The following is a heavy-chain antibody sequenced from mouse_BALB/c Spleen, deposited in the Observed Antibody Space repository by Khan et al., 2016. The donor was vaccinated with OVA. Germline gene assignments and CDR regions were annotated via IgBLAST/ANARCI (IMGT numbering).Heavy chain of an antibody. V-gene: IGHV3-2*02. Sequence: EVRLQESGPGLVKPSQSLSLTCTVTGYSLTSNYAWNWIRQFPGNKLEWMGYINYSGSTSYTPSLKSRISITRDTSKNQFFLQLNSVTTEDTATDICARGRDYWGQGTLVTVSA. D-gene: IGHD3-3*01. CDR3: ARGRDY. CDR2: INYSGST. CDR1: GYSLTSNYA. J-gene: IGHJ3*01.